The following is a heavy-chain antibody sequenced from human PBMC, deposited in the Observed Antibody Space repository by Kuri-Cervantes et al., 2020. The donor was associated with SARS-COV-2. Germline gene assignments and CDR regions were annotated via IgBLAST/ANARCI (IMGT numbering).Heavy chain of an antibody. Sequence: GGSLRLSCAASGFTFSSYAMSWVRQAPGKGLEWVSYISVSGTTMYYADSVKGRFTIYRDNAKNSLYLQMNSLRADDTAVYYCVRKGDSWGQGTLVTVSS. V-gene: IGHV3-48*01. CDR3: VRKGDS. CDR2: ISVSGTTM. CDR1: GFTFSSYA. J-gene: IGHJ4*02.